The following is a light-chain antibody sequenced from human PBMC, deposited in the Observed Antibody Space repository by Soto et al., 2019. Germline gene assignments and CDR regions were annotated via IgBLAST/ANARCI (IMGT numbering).Light chain of an antibody. CDR2: EVT. CDR3: SSYAGSNNLV. V-gene: IGLV2-8*01. CDR1: SSDVGGYDY. J-gene: IGLJ2*01. Sequence: QSALTQPPPASGSPGQSVTISCTGTSSDVGGYDYVSWYQLHPGKAPKLMIYEVTKRPSGVPDRFSGSKSGNTASLTVSGLQAEDEAEYSCSSYAGSNNLVFGGGTKLTVL.